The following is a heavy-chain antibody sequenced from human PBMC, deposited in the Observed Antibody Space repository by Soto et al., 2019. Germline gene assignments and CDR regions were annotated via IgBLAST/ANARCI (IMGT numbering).Heavy chain of an antibody. CDR1: GFTFSNYW. J-gene: IGHJ6*03. D-gene: IGHD2-15*01. V-gene: IGHV3-7*01. CDR3: ANGPHASGGSCPNMDY. CDR2: IKEDGSEK. Sequence: VQLVESGGGLVQPGGSLRLSCVASGFTFSNYWMSWVRQAPGKGLEWVANIKEDGSEKYYVDSVKGRFTISRDNAKNSLYLQMISLRAEDTAVYYCANGPHASGGSCPNMDYWGKGTTVTVYS.